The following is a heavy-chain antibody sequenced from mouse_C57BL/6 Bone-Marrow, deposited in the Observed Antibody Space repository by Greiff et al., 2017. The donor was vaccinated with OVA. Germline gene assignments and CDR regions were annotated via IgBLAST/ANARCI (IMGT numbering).Heavy chain of an antibody. CDR1: GFTFSSYA. CDR3: ARLTTVVATGYFDV. D-gene: IGHD1-1*01. J-gene: IGHJ1*03. V-gene: IGHV5-4*03. Sequence: DVKLVESGGGLVKPGGSLKLSCAASGFTFSSYAMSWVRQTPEKRLEWVATISYGGSYTYYPDNVKGRVTISRDNAKNNLYLQMSHLKSEDTAMYYCARLTTVVATGYFDVWGTGTTVTVSS. CDR2: ISYGGSYT.